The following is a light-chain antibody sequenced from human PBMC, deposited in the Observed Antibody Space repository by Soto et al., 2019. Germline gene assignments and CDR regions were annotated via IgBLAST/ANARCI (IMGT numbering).Light chain of an antibody. CDR1: SSDFGGSNY. CDR2: EVS. J-gene: IGLJ2*01. CDR3: SSYTTSSALV. V-gene: IGLV2-14*01. Sequence: QSALTQPASVSGSPGQWITMSCTGTSSDFGGSNYVSRYQQHPGKAPKLMIFEVSNRPSGVSNRFSGSKSGNTASLTISGLQAEDEADYYCSSYTTSSALVFGGGTKVTVL.